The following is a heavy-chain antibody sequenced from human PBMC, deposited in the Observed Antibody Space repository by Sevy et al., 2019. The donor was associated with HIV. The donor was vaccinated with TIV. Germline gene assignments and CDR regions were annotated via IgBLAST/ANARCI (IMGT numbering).Heavy chain of an antibody. CDR3: ARDHEKDGELGDYYYYAMDV. J-gene: IGHJ6*02. Sequence: GGSLRLSCAASGFSISDYYMSWIRQAPGKGLQWISYISSSGDTIYYADSVKGRFTISRDNAKNSLYLQFNSLRAEDTAVYYCARDHEKDGELGDYYYYAMDVWGRGTTVTVSS. D-gene: IGHD3-16*01. V-gene: IGHV3-11*01. CDR1: GFSISDYY. CDR2: ISSSGDTI.